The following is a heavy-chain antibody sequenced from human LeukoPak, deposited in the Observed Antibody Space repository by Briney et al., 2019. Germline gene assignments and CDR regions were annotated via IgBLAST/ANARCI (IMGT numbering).Heavy chain of an antibody. J-gene: IGHJ3*02. CDR1: GGSISSYY. CDR3: ASALYSGSYWAFDI. V-gene: IGHV4-59*08. Sequence: PSETLSLTCTVSGGSISSYYWSWIRQPPGKGLEWIGYIYYSGSTNYNPSLNSRVTISVDTSKDQFSLKLSSVTAADTAVYYCASALYSGSYWAFDIWGQGTMVTVSS. CDR2: IYYSGST. D-gene: IGHD1-26*01.